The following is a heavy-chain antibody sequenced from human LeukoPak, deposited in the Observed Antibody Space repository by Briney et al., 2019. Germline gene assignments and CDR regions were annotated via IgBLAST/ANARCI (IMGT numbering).Heavy chain of an antibody. CDR1: GSTFSSHA. CDR3: AKDPYTISAPPFDY. Sequence: GGSLRLSCAASGSTFSSHAMTWVRQAPGKGLEWVSSISGSADTTYYADSVKGRFTISRDNPKNTLYLQMSSLRVGDTAVYYCAKDPYTISAPPFDYWGQGTLVTVSS. J-gene: IGHJ4*02. CDR2: ISGSADTT. V-gene: IGHV3-23*01. D-gene: IGHD5-24*01.